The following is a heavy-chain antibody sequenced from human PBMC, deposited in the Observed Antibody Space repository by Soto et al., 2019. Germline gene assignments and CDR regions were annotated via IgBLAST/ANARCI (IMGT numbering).Heavy chain of an antibody. CDR2: IYYSGST. D-gene: IGHD2-2*01. Sequence: QVQLQESGPGLVKPSQTLSLTCTVSGGSISSGGYYWSWIRQHPGKGLEWIGYIYYSGSTYYNPSPNSRVXXXVXPSKNQFSLKLSSVTAADTAVYYCARSSTSANYFDYWGQGTLVTVSS. CDR3: ARSSTSANYFDY. CDR1: GGSISSGGYY. V-gene: IGHV4-31*03. J-gene: IGHJ4*02.